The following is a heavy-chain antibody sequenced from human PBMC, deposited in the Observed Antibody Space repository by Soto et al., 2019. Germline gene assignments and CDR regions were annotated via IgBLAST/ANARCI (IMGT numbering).Heavy chain of an antibody. D-gene: IGHD1-26*01. CDR2: INHRART. CDR3: AKEWERTIDY. Sequence: SETLSLTCAVYGGSFSAYYWSWIRQSPGKGLEWIGEINHRARTNYNPSLKSRVTISVDTSKNQFSLKLSSVTAADTAVYYCAKEWERTIDYWGQGTLVTVSS. V-gene: IGHV4-34*01. CDR1: GGSFSAYY. J-gene: IGHJ4*02.